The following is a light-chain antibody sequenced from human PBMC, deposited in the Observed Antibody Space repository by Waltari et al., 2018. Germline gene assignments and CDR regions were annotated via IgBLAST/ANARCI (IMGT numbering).Light chain of an antibody. CDR1: NSNVRVHP. Sequence: QSVLTQPPSASGTPGQRVTISCSGCNSNVRVHPVTWYHQLPRAAPGVLIHSNDQRPSGVPDRISGSKSGTSASLAISGLQSEDEAHYYCAAWDDSLRAVVFGGGTKVTVL. J-gene: IGLJ2*01. CDR2: SND. V-gene: IGLV1-44*01. CDR3: AAWDDSLRAVV.